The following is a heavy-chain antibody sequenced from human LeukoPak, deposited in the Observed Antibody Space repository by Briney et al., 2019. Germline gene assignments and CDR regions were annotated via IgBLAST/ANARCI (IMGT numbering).Heavy chain of an antibody. Sequence: SETLSLTCAVSGGSIKSNNWWSWVRQPPGKGLEWIGEIYHSGSTNYNPSLKSRVTISVDTSKNQFSLKLSSVTAADTAVYYCARDGYVYSYGGNYFDYWGQGTLVTVSS. CDR2: IYHSGST. D-gene: IGHD5-18*01. CDR3: ARDGYVYSYGGNYFDY. J-gene: IGHJ4*02. CDR1: GGSIKSNNW. V-gene: IGHV4-4*02.